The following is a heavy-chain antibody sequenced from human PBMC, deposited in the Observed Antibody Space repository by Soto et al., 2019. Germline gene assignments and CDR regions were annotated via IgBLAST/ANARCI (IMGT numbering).Heavy chain of an antibody. V-gene: IGHV3-48*02. CDR3: ARDLHMVVVTAIRAAFDI. CDR2: ISSSTSTI. J-gene: IGHJ3*02. CDR1: GFTFSTHS. Sequence: LRLSCAASGFTFSTHSMNWVRQAPGKGLEWVSYISSSTSTIYYADSVKGRFTISRDNAKNSLYLHMNSLRDEDTAVYYCARDLHMVVVTAIRAAFDIWGQGTMVTVSS. D-gene: IGHD2-21*02.